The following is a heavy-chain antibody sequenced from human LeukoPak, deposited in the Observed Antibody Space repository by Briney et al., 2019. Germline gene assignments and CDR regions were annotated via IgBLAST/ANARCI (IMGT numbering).Heavy chain of an antibody. V-gene: IGHV4-34*01. J-gene: IGHJ5*02. Sequence: PSETLSLTCAVYGGSFSGYYWSWIRQPPGKGLEWIGEINHRGSTNYNPSLKSRVTISVDTSKNQFSLKLSSVTAADTAVYYCARDAAITGIWFDPWGQGTLVTVSS. D-gene: IGHD1-20*01. CDR3: ARDAAITGIWFDP. CDR2: INHRGST. CDR1: GGSFSGYY.